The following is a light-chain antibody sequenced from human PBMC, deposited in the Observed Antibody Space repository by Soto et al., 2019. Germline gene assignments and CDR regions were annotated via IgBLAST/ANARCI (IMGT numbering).Light chain of an antibody. J-gene: IGKJ1*01. CDR2: GAS. CDR3: QQYGRSPQT. V-gene: IGKV3-20*01. CDR1: QSVSASS. Sequence: DIIWKQSLSTLSLSHGVRATLYCSSSQSVSASSLAWYQQKPGQSPRLLIFGASSRATGIPDRFSGSGSGTDFSLTISRLEPEDFAVYYCQQYGRSPQTFGQGSKVEIK.